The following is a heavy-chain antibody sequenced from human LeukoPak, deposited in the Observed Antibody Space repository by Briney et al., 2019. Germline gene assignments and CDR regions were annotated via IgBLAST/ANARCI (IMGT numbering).Heavy chain of an antibody. J-gene: IGHJ4*02. Sequence: GVSLRLSCAASRSTFSRYWMHWLRQAPGKGLMWVSRVKSDGSDTVYADSVKGRFTISRDNAKTTLYLKMDSLRDEDTAVYYCTTGIGNYYYYWGQGTMVTVAS. V-gene: IGHV3-74*01. CDR2: VKSDGSDT. CDR3: TTGIGNYYYY. CDR1: RSTFSRYW. D-gene: IGHD3-10*01.